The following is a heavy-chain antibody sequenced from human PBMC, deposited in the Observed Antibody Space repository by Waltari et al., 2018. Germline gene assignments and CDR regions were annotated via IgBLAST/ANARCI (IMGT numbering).Heavy chain of an antibody. V-gene: IGHV1-69*01. CDR3: ASLRITMVRGVPLYYYYGMDV. Sequence: QVQLVQSGAEVKKPGSSVKVSCTASGGTFSSYAISWVRQAPGQGLEWMGGIIPIFGTANYAQKFQGRVTITADESTSTAYMELSSLRSEDTAVYYCASLRITMVRGVPLYYYYGMDVWGQGTTVTVSS. CDR1: GGTFSSYA. D-gene: IGHD3-10*01. J-gene: IGHJ6*02. CDR2: IIPIFGTA.